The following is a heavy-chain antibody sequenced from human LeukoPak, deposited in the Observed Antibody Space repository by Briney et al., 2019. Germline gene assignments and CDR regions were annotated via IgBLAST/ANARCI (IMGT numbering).Heavy chain of an antibody. J-gene: IGHJ4*02. CDR3: ARGGGGFDY. CDR2: LNTDGSTI. Sequence: GGSLRLSCAASGFTFSSYWMHWVRQAPGKGLVWVSRLNTDGSTITYADSVKGRFTISRDNAKNTLYLQMNSLRAEDTAVYYCARGGGGFDYWGQGTLVTVSS. CDR1: GFTFSSYW. V-gene: IGHV3-74*01. D-gene: IGHD3-16*01.